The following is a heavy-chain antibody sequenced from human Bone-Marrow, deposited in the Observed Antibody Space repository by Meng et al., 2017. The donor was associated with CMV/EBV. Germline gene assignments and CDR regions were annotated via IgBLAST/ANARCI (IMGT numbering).Heavy chain of an antibody. V-gene: IGHV4-4*02. J-gene: IGHJ4*02. Sequence: GGSSSSIHWWSWCRKHPGKGLEGIGDSYHSGSTNYNPSLKSRVTISVDKSKNQFSLKLSSVTAADTAVYYCARERGFLEWSQFDYWGQGTLVTVSS. CDR2: SYHSGST. D-gene: IGHD3-3*01. CDR3: ARERGFLEWSQFDY. CDR1: GGSSSSIHW.